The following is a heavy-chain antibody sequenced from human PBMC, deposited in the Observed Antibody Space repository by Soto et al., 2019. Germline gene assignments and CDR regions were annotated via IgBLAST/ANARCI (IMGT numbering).Heavy chain of an antibody. CDR2: IYYSGST. CDR1: GGSISSSSYY. D-gene: IGHD6-13*01. V-gene: IGHV4-39*01. CDR3: ARRPRIAAAGTGWFDP. J-gene: IGHJ5*02. Sequence: SETLSLTCTVSGGSISSSSYYWGWIRQPPGKGLEWIGSIYYSGSTYYNPSLKSRVTISVDTSKNQFSLKLSSVTAADTAVYYCARRPRIAAAGTGWFDPWGQGTLVTVSS.